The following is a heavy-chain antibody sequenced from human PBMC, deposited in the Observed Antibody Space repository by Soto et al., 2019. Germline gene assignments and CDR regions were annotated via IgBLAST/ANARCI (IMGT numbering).Heavy chain of an antibody. D-gene: IGHD5-12*01. Sequence: GGSLRLSCAASGFTFSSYEMNWVRQAPGKGLEWVSYISSSGSTIYYADSVKGRFTISRDNAKNSLYLQMNSLRAEDTAVYYCASATYYYYGMDVWGQGTTVTVSS. V-gene: IGHV3-48*03. J-gene: IGHJ6*02. CDR2: ISSSGSTI. CDR3: ASATYYYYGMDV. CDR1: GFTFSSYE.